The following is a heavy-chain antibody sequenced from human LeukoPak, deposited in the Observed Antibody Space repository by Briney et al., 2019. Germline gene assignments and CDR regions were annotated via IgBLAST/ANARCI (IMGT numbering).Heavy chain of an antibody. CDR3: ARGYYYDSSGYWVY. Sequence: SETLSLTCAVYGGSFCGYYWSWIRQPPGKGLEWIGEINYSGSTNYNPSLKSRVTISVDTSKNQFSLKLSSVTAADTAVYYCARGYYYDSSGYWVYWGQGTLVTVSS. D-gene: IGHD3-22*01. V-gene: IGHV4-34*01. CDR2: INYSGST. J-gene: IGHJ4*02. CDR1: GGSFCGYY.